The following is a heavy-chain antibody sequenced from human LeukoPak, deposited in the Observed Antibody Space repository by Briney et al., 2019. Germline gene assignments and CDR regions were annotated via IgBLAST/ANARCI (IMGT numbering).Heavy chain of an antibody. V-gene: IGHV4-30-2*01. CDR2: IYHSGST. D-gene: IGHD6-19*01. J-gene: IGHJ4*02. Sequence: PSETLSLTCSVSGGSISGYYWSWIRQPPGKGLEWIGYIYHSGSTYYNPSLKSRVTISVDRSKNQFSLNLSSVTAADTAVYYCTRGQWLDVWDFWGQGTLVTVSS. CDR1: GGSISGYY. CDR3: TRGQWLDVWDF.